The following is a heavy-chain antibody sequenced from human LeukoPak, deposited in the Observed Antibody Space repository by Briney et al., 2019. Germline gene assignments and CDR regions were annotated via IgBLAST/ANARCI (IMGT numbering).Heavy chain of an antibody. CDR1: GFTFSSYG. CDR2: IWYDGSNK. J-gene: IGHJ4*02. CDR3: AKDRWSRGAFFDY. D-gene: IGHD3-10*01. Sequence: GGSLRLSCAAYGFTFSSYGMHWVRQAPGKGLEWVAVIWYDGSNKYYADSVKGRFTISRDNSKNTLYLQMNSLRAEDTAVYYCAKDRWSRGAFFDYWGQGTLVTVSS. V-gene: IGHV3-33*06.